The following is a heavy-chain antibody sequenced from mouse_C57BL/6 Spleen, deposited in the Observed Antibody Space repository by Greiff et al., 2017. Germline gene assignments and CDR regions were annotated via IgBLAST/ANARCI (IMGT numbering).Heavy chain of an antibody. CDR2: IDPSDSET. V-gene: IGHV1-52*01. CDR3: ARGRDYWFAY. J-gene: IGHJ3*01. CDR1: GYTFTSYW. D-gene: IGHD2-4*01. Sequence: QVQLQQPGAELVRPGSSVKLSCTASGYTFTSYWMHWVKQRPIQGLEWIGNIDPSDSETHYNQKFKDKATLPVDKSSSTAYMQLSSLTSEDSAVYYGARGRDYWFAYWGQGTLVTVSA.